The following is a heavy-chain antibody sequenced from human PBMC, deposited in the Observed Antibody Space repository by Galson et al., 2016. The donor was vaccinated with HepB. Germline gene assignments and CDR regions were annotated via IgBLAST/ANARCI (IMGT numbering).Heavy chain of an antibody. J-gene: IGHJ4*02. D-gene: IGHD4-17*01. V-gene: IGHV1-8*01. CDR2: MNPNSGIT. CDR3: ARTPPNGDIDH. Sequence: SCKASGYTFTSYDINWVRQATGQGLEWMGWMNPNSGITGYAQKFQGRVTLTRDTSISTAYMELSSLKSEDTAVYYCARTPPNGDIDHWGQGTLVSVSS. CDR1: GYTFTSYD.